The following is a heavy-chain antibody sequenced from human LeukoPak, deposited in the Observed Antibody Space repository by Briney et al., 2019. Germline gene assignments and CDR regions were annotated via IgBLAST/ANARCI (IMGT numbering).Heavy chain of an antibody. CDR3: ARNMNYGEYGLRRIQH. CDR1: GFTVSSNY. D-gene: IGHD4-17*01. Sequence: PGGSLRLSCAASGFTVSSNYMSWVRQAPGKGLEWVSVIYSGGSTYYADSVKGRFTISRDNSKNTLDLQMYSLRAEDTAIYYCARNMNYGEYGLRRIQHWGQGTLVTVSS. J-gene: IGHJ1*01. V-gene: IGHV3-53*05. CDR2: IYSGGST.